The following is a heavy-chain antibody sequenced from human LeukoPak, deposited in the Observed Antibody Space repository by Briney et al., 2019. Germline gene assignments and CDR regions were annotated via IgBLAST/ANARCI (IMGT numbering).Heavy chain of an antibody. CDR3: AKAPVTSCRGAFCYPFDS. V-gene: IGHV3-23*01. D-gene: IGHD2-15*01. J-gene: IGHJ4*02. CDR1: GFTFSSYS. CDR2: TSSSDAGK. Sequence: GGSLRLSCAASGFTFSSYSMNWVRQAPGKGLEWVSATSSSDAGKYYADSVRGRFTISSDNSRNTMYLQMNSLRVEDAAVYYCAKAPVTSCRGAFCYPFDSWGQGTLVTVSS.